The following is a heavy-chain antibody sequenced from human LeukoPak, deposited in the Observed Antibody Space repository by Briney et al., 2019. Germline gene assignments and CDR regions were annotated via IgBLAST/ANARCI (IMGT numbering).Heavy chain of an antibody. V-gene: IGHV1-69*13. D-gene: IGHD4-23*01. CDR2: IIPIFGTA. J-gene: IGHJ4*02. Sequence: EASVKVSCKASGGTFSSYAISWVQQAPGQGLEWMGGIIPIFGTANYAQKFQGRVTITADESTSTAYMELSSLRSEDTAVYYCASRLSDYGGVANDYWGQGTLVTVSS. CDR3: ASRLSDYGGVANDY. CDR1: GGTFSSYA.